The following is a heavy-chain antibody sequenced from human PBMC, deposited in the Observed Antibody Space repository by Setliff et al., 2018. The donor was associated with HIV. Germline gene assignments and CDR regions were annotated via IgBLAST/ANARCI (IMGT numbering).Heavy chain of an antibody. CDR1: GYTFSDYD. Sequence: ASVKVSCKASGYTFSDYDVAWVRQAPGQGLEWMGWISGYSGHTSYAQKIQGRVTMTTDTSTSTAYMELSSLRSEDTAVYYCARVGLSAVPFPTVYWGQGTLVTVSS. V-gene: IGHV1-18*01. CDR3: ARVGLSAVPFPTVY. D-gene: IGHD4-4*01. CDR2: ISGYSGHT. J-gene: IGHJ4*02.